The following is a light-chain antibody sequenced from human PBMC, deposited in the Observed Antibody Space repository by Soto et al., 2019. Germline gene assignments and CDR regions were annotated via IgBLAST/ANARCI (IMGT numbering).Light chain of an antibody. Sequence: IQRAHSPATLSVSLGDRVTITFRASQTISIWLAWYQQKPGKAPKLLIYAASTLQSGVPSRFSGSGSGTDFTLTISSLQPEDSATYYCPQANSCPPTFGQGTRLEIK. CDR3: PQANSCPPT. CDR1: QTISIW. J-gene: IGKJ5*01. V-gene: IGKV1-12*01. CDR2: AAS.